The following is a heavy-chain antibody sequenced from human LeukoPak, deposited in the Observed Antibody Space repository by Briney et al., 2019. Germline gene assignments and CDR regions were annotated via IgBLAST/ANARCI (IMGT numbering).Heavy chain of an antibody. Sequence: SVKVSCKASGGTFSSYAISWVRQAPGQGLDWMGGIIPIFGTANYAQKFQGRVTITADESTSTAYMELSSLRSEDTAVYYYARARLLRFYDYVWGSSLDYWGQGTLVTVSS. V-gene: IGHV1-69*13. CDR1: GGTFSSYA. J-gene: IGHJ4*02. D-gene: IGHD3-16*01. CDR2: IIPIFGTA. CDR3: ARARLLRFYDYVWGSSLDY.